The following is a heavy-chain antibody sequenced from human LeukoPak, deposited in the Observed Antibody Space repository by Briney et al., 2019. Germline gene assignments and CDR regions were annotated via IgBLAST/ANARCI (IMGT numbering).Heavy chain of an antibody. CDR1: GFTFRSYA. CDR3: ARTVAGYWSGYRQLYYFDY. Sequence: GGSLRLSCAASGFTFRSYAMSWVRQAPGKGLEWVSAISGSGGSTYYADSVKGRFTISRDNSKNTLYLQMNSLRAEDTAVYYCARTVAGYWSGYRQLYYFDYWGQGTLVTVSS. V-gene: IGHV3-23*01. D-gene: IGHD3-3*01. CDR2: ISGSGGST. J-gene: IGHJ4*02.